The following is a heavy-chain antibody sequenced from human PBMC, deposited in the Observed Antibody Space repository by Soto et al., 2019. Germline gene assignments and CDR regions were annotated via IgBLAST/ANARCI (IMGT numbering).Heavy chain of an antibody. CDR3: ARVATPTVRVGMDV. CDR1: GFNFNSHA. D-gene: IGHD2-15*01. J-gene: IGHJ6*02. Sequence: EVQLLESGGGLVQPGGSLRLSCAASGFNFNSHAMTWVRQAPGKGLEWVSTISANIISTYYADSVKGRFTISRDNSKNTLYLQMSSLRVEDTAVYHCARVATPTVRVGMDVWGQGTTVTVSS. V-gene: IGHV3-23*01. CDR2: ISANIIST.